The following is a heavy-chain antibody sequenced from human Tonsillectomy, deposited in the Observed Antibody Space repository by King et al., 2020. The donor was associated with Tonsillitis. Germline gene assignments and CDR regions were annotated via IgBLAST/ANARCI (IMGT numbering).Heavy chain of an antibody. D-gene: IGHD2-15*01. V-gene: IGHV3-23*01. Sequence: VQLQESGGGLVQPGGSLRLSCAASGFTFSTYSMSWVRQAPGKGLEWVSAISGSGGRTNYADSVKGRFTISGDNSKNTLYLQMNSLRAEDTALYYCAKDLCSGGSCYFDYWGQGTLVTVSS. CDR2: ISGSGGRT. CDR3: AKDLCSGGSCYFDY. CDR1: GFTFSTYS. J-gene: IGHJ4*02.